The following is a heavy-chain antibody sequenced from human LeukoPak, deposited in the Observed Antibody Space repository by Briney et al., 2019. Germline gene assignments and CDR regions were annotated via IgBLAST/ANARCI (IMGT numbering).Heavy chain of an antibody. Sequence: PGGSLRLSCAASGFTFSSFAMSWVRQAPGKGLAWVSGISGSGGSTYYADSVKGRFTISRDNSKNTLYLQMNSLRAEDTAVYYCARDSVQYYYGSGIDPWGQGTLVTVSS. CDR3: ARDSVQYYYGSGIDP. CDR1: GFTFSSFA. J-gene: IGHJ5*02. D-gene: IGHD3-10*01. V-gene: IGHV3-23*01. CDR2: ISGSGGST.